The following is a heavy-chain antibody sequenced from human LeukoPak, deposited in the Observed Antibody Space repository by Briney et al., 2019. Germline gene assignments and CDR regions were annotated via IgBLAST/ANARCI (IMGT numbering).Heavy chain of an antibody. CDR1: VYTFTTYG. Sequence: GASVTVSFKSIVYTFTTYGIAWVRQAPGQGLEWMGWISTYKGTTNYTQKFQGRVAMTTDTSTSTAYMELRSLRSGDTAVYYCARYSSSWYHYMDVWGKGTTVTVSS. CDR2: ISTYKGTT. D-gene: IGHD6-13*01. CDR3: ARYSSSWYHYMDV. V-gene: IGHV1-18*04. J-gene: IGHJ6*03.